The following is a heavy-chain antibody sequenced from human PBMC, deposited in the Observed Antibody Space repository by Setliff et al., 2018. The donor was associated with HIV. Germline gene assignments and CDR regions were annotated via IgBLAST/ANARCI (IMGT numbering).Heavy chain of an antibody. CDR2: IFYSGST. CDR3: ARDKPGEYYYMDV. J-gene: IGHJ6*03. CDR1: GGSFTSRSYY. Sequence: PSETLSLTCTVSGGSFTSRSYYWGWIRQPPGKGLEWIGSIFYSGSTNYNPSLKSRVTISVDTSKNQFSLKLSSATAADTAVYYCARDKPGEYYYMDVWGKGTTVTVSS. V-gene: IGHV4-39*07.